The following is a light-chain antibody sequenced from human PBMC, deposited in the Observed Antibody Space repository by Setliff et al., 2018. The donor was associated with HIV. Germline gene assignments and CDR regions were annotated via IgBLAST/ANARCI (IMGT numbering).Light chain of an antibody. Sequence: QAVVTQEPSLTVSPGGTVTLTCTSSAGPVTSAHYPSWCQQKPGQAPRPLSYSTRNKHSWTPARFSGSLLGGKPALTLSGVQPEDEAEYYCLIYEGGSFVFGLGTKVTVL. CDR1: AGPVTSAHY. V-gene: IGLV7-43*01. J-gene: IGLJ1*01. CDR3: LIYEGGSFV. CDR2: STR.